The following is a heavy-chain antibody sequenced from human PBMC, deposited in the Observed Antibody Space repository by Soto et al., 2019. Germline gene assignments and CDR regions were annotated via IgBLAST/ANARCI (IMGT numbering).Heavy chain of an antibody. V-gene: IGHV4-59*01. J-gene: IGHJ4*02. CDR1: GGSISSYY. Sequence: SETLSLTCTVSGGSISSYYWSWIRQPPGKGLEWIGYIYYSGSTNYNPSLKSRVTISVDTSKNQFSLKLSSVTAADTAVYYCARAVGELSLYYWGQGTLVTVS. CDR2: IYYSGST. CDR3: ARAVGELSLYY. D-gene: IGHD3-16*02.